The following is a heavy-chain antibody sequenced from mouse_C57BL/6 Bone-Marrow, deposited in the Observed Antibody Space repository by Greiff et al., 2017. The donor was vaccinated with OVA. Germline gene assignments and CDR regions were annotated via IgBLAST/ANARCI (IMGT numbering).Heavy chain of an antibody. CDR1: GYTFTSYW. CDR2: LHPSDSDT. CDR3: SIGGTVYYFDY. J-gene: IGHJ2*01. V-gene: IGHV1-74*01. D-gene: IGHD1-1*01. Sequence: QVQLKQPGAELVKPGASVKVSCKASGYTFTSYWMHWVKQRPGQGLEWIGRLHPSDSDTNYNQKFKGKATLTVDKSSSTAYLQLSSLTSEDSAVYYCSIGGTVYYFDYWGQGTTLTVSS.